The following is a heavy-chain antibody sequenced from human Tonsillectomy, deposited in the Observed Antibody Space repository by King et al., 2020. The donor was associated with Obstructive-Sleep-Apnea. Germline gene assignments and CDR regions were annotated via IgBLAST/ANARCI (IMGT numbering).Heavy chain of an antibody. CDR2: IYAGGNT. V-gene: IGHV3-53*04. J-gene: IGHJ4*02. Sequence: VQLVESGGALVQPGGSLRLSCAASGFTVSSHYMSWVRHAPGKELEGVSVIYAGGNTYYADSVKGRFTISRHSSKNTLYLQMNSLRAEDTAVYYCARDLDIRGQGTLVTVSS. CDR3: ARDLDI. CDR1: GFTVSSHY. D-gene: IGHD2-2*03.